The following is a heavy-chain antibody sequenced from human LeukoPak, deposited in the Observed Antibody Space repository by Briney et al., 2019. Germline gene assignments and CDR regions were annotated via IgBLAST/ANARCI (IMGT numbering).Heavy chain of an antibody. CDR2: IYSGGST. V-gene: IGHV3-66*01. J-gene: IGHJ6*02. CDR1: GFTVSSNY. Sequence: GGSLRLSCAASGFTVSSNYMSWVRQAPGKGLEWVSVIYSGGSTYYADSVKGRFTISRDNSKNTLYLQMNSLRAEDTAVYYCARGNDVLRFLEWSYGMDVWGQGTTVTVSS. CDR3: ARGNDVLRFLEWSYGMDV. D-gene: IGHD3-3*01.